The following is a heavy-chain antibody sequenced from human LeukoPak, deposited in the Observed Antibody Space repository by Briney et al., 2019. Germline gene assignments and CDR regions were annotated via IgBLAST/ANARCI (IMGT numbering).Heavy chain of an antibody. J-gene: IGHJ6*03. CDR2: ISYDGSNK. CDR1: GFTFSSYE. V-gene: IGHV3-30*18. CDR3: AKTATVTTSEYYYYYMDV. Sequence: QPGGSLRLSCAASGFTFSSYEMNWVRQAPGKGLEWVAVISYDGSNKYYADSVKGRFTISRDNSKNTLYLQMNSLRAEDTAVYYCAKTATVTTSEYYYYYMDVWGKGTTVTVSS. D-gene: IGHD4-17*01.